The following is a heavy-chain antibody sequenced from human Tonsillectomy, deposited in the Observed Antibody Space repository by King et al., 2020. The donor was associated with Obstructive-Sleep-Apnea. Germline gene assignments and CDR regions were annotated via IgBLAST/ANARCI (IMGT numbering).Heavy chain of an antibody. J-gene: IGHJ4*02. Sequence: VQLVESGGDLVQPGRALRLSCAASGFSFDDYAMHWVRQAPGKGPEWVSGIGSNGATVAYADSVKGRFTISRDSAKNSLYLLMKSLRPEDTALYYCAPGEGGATMFMPLDYWGQGTLVTVTS. CDR3: APGEGGATMFMPLDY. CDR1: GFSFDDYA. D-gene: IGHD3-10*02. V-gene: IGHV3-9*01. CDR2: IGSNGATV.